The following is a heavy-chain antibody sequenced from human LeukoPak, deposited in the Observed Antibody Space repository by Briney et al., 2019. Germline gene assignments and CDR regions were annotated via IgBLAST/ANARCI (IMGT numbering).Heavy chain of an antibody. V-gene: IGHV3-23*01. J-gene: IGHJ5*02. Sequence: GGSLRLSCATSGFTFVSYAMTWVRHPPGKGLVCVSAISGSGGSTYYADSVKGRFTISRDNSKHTLYLQMNSLRAEDTAVYYCAKSMVRGVNWFDPWGQGTLVTVSS. CDR2: ISGSGGST. CDR3: AKSMVRGVNWFDP. D-gene: IGHD3-10*01. CDR1: GFTFVSYA.